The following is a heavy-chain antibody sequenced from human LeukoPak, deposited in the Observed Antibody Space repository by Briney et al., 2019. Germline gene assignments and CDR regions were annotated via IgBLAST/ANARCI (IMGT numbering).Heavy chain of an antibody. D-gene: IGHD3-10*01. Sequence: GGSLRLSCGASGFTVSSNYMSWVRQAPGKGLEWVSVIYSGGSTYYADSVKGRVTISRDNSKNTLYLQMNSLRAEDTAVYYCARERKDYGSGSYYTDYWGQGTLVTVSS. J-gene: IGHJ4*02. CDR1: GFTVSSNY. CDR2: IYSGGST. V-gene: IGHV3-53*01. CDR3: ARERKDYGSGSYYTDY.